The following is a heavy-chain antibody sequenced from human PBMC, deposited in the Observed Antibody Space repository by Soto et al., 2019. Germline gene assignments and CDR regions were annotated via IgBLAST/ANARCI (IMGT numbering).Heavy chain of an antibody. Sequence: ASVTVSCKASGYTFTSYAMHWVRQAPGQRLEWMGWINAGNGNTKYSQKFQGRVTITRDTSASTAYMELSSLRSEDTAVYYCARGVAGPLHWFDPWGQGTLVTVSS. J-gene: IGHJ5*02. V-gene: IGHV1-3*01. CDR3: ARGVAGPLHWFDP. D-gene: IGHD6-19*01. CDR2: INAGNGNT. CDR1: GYTFTSYA.